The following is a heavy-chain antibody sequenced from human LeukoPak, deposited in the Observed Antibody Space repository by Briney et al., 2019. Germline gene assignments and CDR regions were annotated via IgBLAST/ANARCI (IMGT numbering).Heavy chain of an antibody. CDR1: GGTVSHYA. Sequence: SVKVSCKASGGTVSHYAINWVRQAPGQGLKWMGGIIPIFATANYAQKFQGRVTISADESTSIAYMELSSLRSEDTAVYYCASLDPYSSSWDTWGQGTLVTVSS. J-gene: IGHJ5*02. V-gene: IGHV1-69*13. CDR2: IIPIFATA. CDR3: ASLDPYSSSWDT. D-gene: IGHD6-13*01.